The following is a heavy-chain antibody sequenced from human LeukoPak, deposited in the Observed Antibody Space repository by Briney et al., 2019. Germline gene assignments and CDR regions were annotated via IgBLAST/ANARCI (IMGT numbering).Heavy chain of an antibody. CDR2: INHSGST. CDR3: ARGLNDYVWGSYRWRYFDY. V-gene: IGHV4-34*01. Sequence: SETLSLTCAVYGGSFSGYYWSWIRQPPGKGLEWIGEINHSGSTNYNPSLKSRVTISVDTSKNQFSLKLSSVTAADTAVYYCARGLNDYVWGSYRWRYFDYWGQGILVTVSS. J-gene: IGHJ4*02. CDR1: GGSFSGYY. D-gene: IGHD3-16*02.